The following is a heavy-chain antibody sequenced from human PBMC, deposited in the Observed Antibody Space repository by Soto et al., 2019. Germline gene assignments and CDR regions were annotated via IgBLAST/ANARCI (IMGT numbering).Heavy chain of an antibody. CDR2: ISYDGSNK. V-gene: IGHV3-30*18. D-gene: IGHD1-1*01. CDR3: AKGPTRWLQLPLDY. Sequence: PGGSLRLSCAASGFTFSSYGMHWVRQAPGKGLEWVAVISYDGSNKYYADSVKGRFTISRDNSKNTLYLQMNSLRAEDTAVYYCAKGPTRWLQLPLDYWGQGTLVTVSS. J-gene: IGHJ4*02. CDR1: GFTFSSYG.